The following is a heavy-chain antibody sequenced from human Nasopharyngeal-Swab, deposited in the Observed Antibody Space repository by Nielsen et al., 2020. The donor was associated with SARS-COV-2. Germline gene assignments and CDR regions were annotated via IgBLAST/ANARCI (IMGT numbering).Heavy chain of an antibody. CDR2: ISGSGGST. J-gene: IGHJ5*02. Sequence: GESLKISCAASGFTFSSYAMSWVRQAPGKGLEWVSAISGSGGSTYYADSVKGRFTISRDNSKNSLYLQMNSLRTEDTALYYCAKDIWVWFDPWGQGTLVTVSS. D-gene: IGHD3-10*01. CDR3: AKDIWVWFDP. V-gene: IGHV3-23*01. CDR1: GFTFSSYA.